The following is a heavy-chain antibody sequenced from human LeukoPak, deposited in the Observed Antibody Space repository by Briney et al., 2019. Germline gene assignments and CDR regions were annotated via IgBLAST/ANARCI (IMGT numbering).Heavy chain of an antibody. Sequence: AGGSLRLSCAASGFTFSSYSMNWVRQAPGKGLEWVSYISSSSSTIYYADSVKGRFTISRDNAKNSLYLQMNSLRAEDTAVYYCARDYGVDTAMVTHYYMDVWSKGTTVTVSS. V-gene: IGHV3-48*04. D-gene: IGHD5-18*01. J-gene: IGHJ6*03. CDR1: GFTFSSYS. CDR3: ARDYGVDTAMVTHYYMDV. CDR2: ISSSSSTI.